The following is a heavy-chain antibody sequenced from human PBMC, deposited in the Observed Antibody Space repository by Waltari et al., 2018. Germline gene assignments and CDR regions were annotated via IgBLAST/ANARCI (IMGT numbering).Heavy chain of an antibody. J-gene: IGHJ4*02. Sequence: QVQLVQSGAEVKKPGASVKVSCKASGYTFTNYGNSWVRQAPGQGLEWMGWFSVYNGNTNYAQKLQGRVTMTTDTSTSTAYMELRSLRSDDTAVYYCARGVPGSWPDYYFDHWGQGTLVTVSS. D-gene: IGHD3-10*01. V-gene: IGHV1-18*01. CDR3: ARGVPGSWPDYYFDH. CDR2: FSVYNGNT. CDR1: GYTFTNYG.